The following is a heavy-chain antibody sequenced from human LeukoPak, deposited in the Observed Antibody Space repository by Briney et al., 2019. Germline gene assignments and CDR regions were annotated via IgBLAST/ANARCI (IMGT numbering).Heavy chain of an antibody. CDR2: ISSSGSTI. CDR3: ASLTAAAPYYYYYMDV. Sequence: LGGSLRLSCAASGFTFSSYEMNWVRQAPGKGLEWVSYISSSGSTIYYADSVKGRFTISRDNAKNSLYLQMNSLRAEDTAVYYCASLTAAAPYYYYYMDVWGKGTTVTVSS. V-gene: IGHV3-48*03. J-gene: IGHJ6*03. D-gene: IGHD6-13*01. CDR1: GFTFSSYE.